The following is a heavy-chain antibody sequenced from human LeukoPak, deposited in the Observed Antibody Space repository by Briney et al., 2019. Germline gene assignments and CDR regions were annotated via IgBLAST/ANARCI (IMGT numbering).Heavy chain of an antibody. Sequence: PSKTLSLTCTVSGGSISSYYWSWIRQPPGKGLEWIGYIYYSGSTNYNPSLKSRVTISVDTSKNQFSLKLSSVTAADTAVYYCARQTFSSGSLHFWGQGTLVTVSS. CDR3: ARQTFSSGSLHF. D-gene: IGHD6-19*01. CDR2: IYYSGST. J-gene: IGHJ4*02. V-gene: IGHV4-59*08. CDR1: GGSISSYY.